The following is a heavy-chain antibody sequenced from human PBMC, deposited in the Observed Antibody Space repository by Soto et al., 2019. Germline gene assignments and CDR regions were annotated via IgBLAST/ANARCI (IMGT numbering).Heavy chain of an antibody. CDR2: ISYDGSNK. J-gene: IGHJ6*02. CDR3: AKEGVDTAMVSGRYYYYYGMDV. D-gene: IGHD5-18*01. Sequence: QVQLVESGGGVVQPGRSLRLSCAASGFTFSSYGMHWVRQAPGKGLEWVAVISYDGSNKYYADSVKGRFTISRDNSKNTLYLQMNSRRAEDTAVYYCAKEGVDTAMVSGRYYYYYGMDVWGQGTTVTVSS. V-gene: IGHV3-30*18. CDR1: GFTFSSYG.